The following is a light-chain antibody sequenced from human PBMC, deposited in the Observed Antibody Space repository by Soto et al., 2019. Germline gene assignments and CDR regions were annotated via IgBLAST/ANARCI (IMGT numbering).Light chain of an antibody. Sequence: QSVLTQPPSVSGAPGQRVTISCTGSISNIGAGYHVHWYQQLPRTAPKLLIYGNSNRPSGVPDRFSGSKSDTSASLAITGLQAEDEADYYCQSYDSSLSGSVFGGGTKVTVL. CDR3: QSYDSSLSGSV. J-gene: IGLJ3*02. CDR1: ISNIGAGYH. V-gene: IGLV1-40*01. CDR2: GNS.